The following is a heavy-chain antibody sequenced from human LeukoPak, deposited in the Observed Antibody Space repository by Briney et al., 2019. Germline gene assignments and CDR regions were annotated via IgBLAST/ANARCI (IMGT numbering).Heavy chain of an antibody. V-gene: IGHV3-23*01. D-gene: IGHD2-2*01. CDR3: AKSLRDCSSTSCYQYYYYYMDV. CDR2: ISGSGGST. CDR1: GFTFSSYG. J-gene: IGHJ6*03. Sequence: GGSLRLSCAASGFTFSSYGMSWVRQAPGKGLEWVSAISGSGGSTYYADSVKGRFTISRDNSKNTLYLQMNSLRAEDTAVYYCAKSLRDCSSTSCYQYYYYYMDVWGKGTTVTISS.